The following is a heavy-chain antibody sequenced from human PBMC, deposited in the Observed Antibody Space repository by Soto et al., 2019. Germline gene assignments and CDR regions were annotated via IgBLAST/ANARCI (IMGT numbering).Heavy chain of an antibody. CDR3: ARAGGLGAVDVDY. V-gene: IGHV4-30-2*01. CDR1: GGSISSGGYS. Sequence: QLQLQESGSGLVKPSQTLSLTCAVSGGSISSGGYSWSWIRQPPGKGLEWIGYIYHSGSTYYNPSLKSRVTISGDRSKNQFYLKLSSVTAADTAVYYCARAGGLGAVDVDYWGQGTLVTVSS. D-gene: IGHD6-19*01. CDR2: IYHSGST. J-gene: IGHJ4*02.